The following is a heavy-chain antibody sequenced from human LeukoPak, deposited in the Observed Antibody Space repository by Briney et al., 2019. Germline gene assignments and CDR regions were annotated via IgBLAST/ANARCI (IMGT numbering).Heavy chain of an antibody. J-gene: IGHJ3*02. CDR2: ISSSSSYI. D-gene: IGHD2-15*01. CDR3: ARLVVVAANAFDI. Sequence: GGSLRLSCAASGFTFSSYSMNWVRQAPGKGLEWVSSISSSSSYIYYADSVEGRFTISRDNAKNSLYLQMNSLRAEDTAVYYCARLVVVAANAFDIWGQGTMVTVSS. CDR1: GFTFSSYS. V-gene: IGHV3-21*01.